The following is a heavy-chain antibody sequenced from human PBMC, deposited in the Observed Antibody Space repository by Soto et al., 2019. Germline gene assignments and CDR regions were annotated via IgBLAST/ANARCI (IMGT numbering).Heavy chain of an antibody. CDR3: TTDSHLTMSLVRFDF. CDR1: GFIFNNYA. Sequence: GGSLRLSCAASGFIFNNYAMNWVRQAPGKGPEWVSAISGDGYNPYYADSVKGRFTISRDNSKNTVHLQMNSLGAEDTAVYYCTTDSHLTMSLVRFDFWGHGALVTVSS. V-gene: IGHV3-23*01. D-gene: IGHD2-2*01. CDR2: ISGDGYNP. J-gene: IGHJ4*01.